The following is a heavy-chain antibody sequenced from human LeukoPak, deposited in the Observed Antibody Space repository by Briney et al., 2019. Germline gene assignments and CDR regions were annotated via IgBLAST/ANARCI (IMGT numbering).Heavy chain of an antibody. CDR2: IYYSGST. Sequence: PSETLSLTCTVSGGSISSGDYYWRWIRQPPGKGLEWIGYIYYSGSTYYNPSLKSRVTISVDTSKNQFSLKLSSVTAADTAVYYCARGGGHDYGDYGFGPWGQGTLVTVSS. J-gene: IGHJ5*02. V-gene: IGHV4-30-4*01. CDR1: GGSISSGDYY. D-gene: IGHD4-17*01. CDR3: ARGGGHDYGDYGFGP.